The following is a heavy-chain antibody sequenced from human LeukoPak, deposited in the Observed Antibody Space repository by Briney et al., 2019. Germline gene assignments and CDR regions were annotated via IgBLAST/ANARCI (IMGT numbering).Heavy chain of an antibody. CDR3: ARDPVFRWFDP. CDR2: IYYSGNT. V-gene: IGHV4-39*07. Sequence: PESLSLTCTVSGGSISSSTYYWGWIRQPPGKGLEWIGSIYYSGNTYYNPSLKSRVTISLDTSKNQFSLKLNSVTAADTAVYYCARDPVFRWFDPWGQGTLVTVSS. CDR1: GGSISSSTYY. J-gene: IGHJ5*02. D-gene: IGHD3-10*01.